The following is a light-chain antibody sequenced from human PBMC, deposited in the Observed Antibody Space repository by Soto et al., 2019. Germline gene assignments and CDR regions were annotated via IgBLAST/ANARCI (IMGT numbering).Light chain of an antibody. CDR2: EVS. CDR1: SSDVGTYNY. V-gene: IGLV2-14*01. CDR3: SAYTSSLTLHV. J-gene: IGLJ1*01. Sequence: QSVLTQPASVSGSPGQSITISCTGTSSDVGTYNYVSWYQQHSGKAPKLMIYEVSNRPSGVSNRFSGSKSGNTASLTISGLQAEDEADYYCSAYTSSLTLHVFGSGTKLTVL.